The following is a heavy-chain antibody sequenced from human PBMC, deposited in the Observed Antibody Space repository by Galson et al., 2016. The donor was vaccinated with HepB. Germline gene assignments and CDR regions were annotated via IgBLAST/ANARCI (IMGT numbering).Heavy chain of an antibody. CDR1: GFTFSRYE. Sequence: SQRLSCAASGFTFSRYEMNWVRQAPGKGLEWVSGISGSGDSTFYADSVKGRFTISRDNSKNTLYLEMNSLRAEDTAVYYCAKDRGRGTYNFWSGPRNHFDSWGQGTLVVVSS. D-gene: IGHD3-3*01. CDR3: AKDRGRGTYNFWSGPRNHFDS. CDR2: ISGSGDST. V-gene: IGHV3-23*01. J-gene: IGHJ4*02.